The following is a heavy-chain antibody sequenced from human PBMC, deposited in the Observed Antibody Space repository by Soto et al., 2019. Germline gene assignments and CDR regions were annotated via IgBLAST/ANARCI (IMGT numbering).Heavy chain of an antibody. Sequence: PSETLSLTCTVSGDSISTYYWTWIRQPPGKGLEWIGYIYNSASTKYNPSLKSRVTISVDTSENQFSLKLSSVTAADTAVYYCARGRFDYIWGSPAPYLDYWGQGALVTVSS. CDR3: ARGRFDYIWGSPAPYLDY. CDR2: IYNSAST. CDR1: GDSISTYY. D-gene: IGHD3-16*01. J-gene: IGHJ4*02. V-gene: IGHV4-59*01.